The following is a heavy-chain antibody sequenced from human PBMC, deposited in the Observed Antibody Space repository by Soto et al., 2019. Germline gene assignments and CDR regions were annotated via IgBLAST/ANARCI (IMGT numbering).Heavy chain of an antibody. D-gene: IGHD2-15*01. V-gene: IGHV3-74*01. CDR1: GFTFSTYW. CDR3: ARGVAYSAQDY. CDR2: IRGDMANT. J-gene: IGHJ4*02. Sequence: HPGGSLRLSCAASGFTFSTYWMHWVRQAPGKGLVWLSHIRGDMANTAYADSVRGRFTISRDNAKNTLYLQMDSLRVEDTAVYYCARGVAYSAQDYWGQGTLVTAPQ.